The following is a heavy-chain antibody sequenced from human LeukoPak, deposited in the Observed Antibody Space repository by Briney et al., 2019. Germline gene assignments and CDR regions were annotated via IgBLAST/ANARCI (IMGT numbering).Heavy chain of an antibody. Sequence: GGSLRLSCAASGFTFSSFAMTWVRQAPGKGLEWVSGFDGNGPNTYYADSVKGRWTISRDNSRNTLYLEMDSLRPEDTAIYYCAKPRTTGLGWAQFDYWGQGSLVTVSS. CDR1: GFTFSSFA. CDR2: FDGNGPNT. J-gene: IGHJ4*02. V-gene: IGHV3-23*01. D-gene: IGHD2-8*02. CDR3: AKPRTTGLGWAQFDY.